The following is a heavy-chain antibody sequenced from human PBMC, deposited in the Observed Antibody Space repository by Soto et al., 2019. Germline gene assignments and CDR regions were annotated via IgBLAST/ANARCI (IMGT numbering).Heavy chain of an antibody. CDR2: INSDGSST. D-gene: IGHD3-10*01. CDR1: GFTFSSYW. Sequence: PGGSLRLSCAASGFTFSSYWMHWVRQAPGKGLVWVSRINSDGSSTSYADSVKGRFTISRDNAKNTLCLQMNSLRAEDTAVYYCSRSYGSGSYSVSGNWFDPWGQGTLVTVSS. V-gene: IGHV3-74*01. J-gene: IGHJ5*02. CDR3: SRSYGSGSYSVSGNWFDP.